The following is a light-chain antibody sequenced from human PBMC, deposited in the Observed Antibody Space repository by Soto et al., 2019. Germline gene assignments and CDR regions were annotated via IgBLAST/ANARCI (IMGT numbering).Light chain of an antibody. CDR2: GAS. V-gene: IGKV3-15*01. J-gene: IGKJ5*01. CDR1: QSVSSSY. CDR3: QQYNNWS. Sequence: EIVLTHSPGTLSLSPGERSTLSCRASQSVSSSYLAWYQQKPGQAPRLLIYGASTRATGIPARFSGSGSGTEFTLTISSLQSEDFAVYYCQQYNNWSFGQGTRLEI.